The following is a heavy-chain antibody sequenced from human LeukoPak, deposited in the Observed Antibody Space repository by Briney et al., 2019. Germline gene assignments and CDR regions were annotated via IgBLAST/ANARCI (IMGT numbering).Heavy chain of an antibody. Sequence: SETLSLTCAVYGGSFSGYYWSWIRQPPGKGLEWIGEINHSGGTNYNPSLKSRVTISVDKSKNQFSLKLSSVTAADTAVYYCARRTGTADYWGQGTLVTVSS. CDR3: ARRTGTADY. D-gene: IGHD1-1*01. CDR1: GGSFSGYY. V-gene: IGHV4-34*01. CDR2: INHSGGT. J-gene: IGHJ4*02.